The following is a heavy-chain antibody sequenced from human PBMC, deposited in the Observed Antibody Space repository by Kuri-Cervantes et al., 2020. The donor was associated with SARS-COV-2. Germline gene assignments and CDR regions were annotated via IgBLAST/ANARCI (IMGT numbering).Heavy chain of an antibody. CDR2: IYPGGSDT. J-gene: IGHJ3*02. V-gene: IGHV5-51*01. CDR1: GYSFTSYW. Sequence: KVSCKGSGYSFTSYWIGWVRQMPGKGLEWMGIIYPGGSDTRYSPSFQGQVTISADKSISTAYLQWSSLKASDTAMYYCARPLYYYDSSGYPGSVVAFDIWGQGTMVTVSS. D-gene: IGHD3-22*01. CDR3: ARPLYYYDSSGYPGSVVAFDI.